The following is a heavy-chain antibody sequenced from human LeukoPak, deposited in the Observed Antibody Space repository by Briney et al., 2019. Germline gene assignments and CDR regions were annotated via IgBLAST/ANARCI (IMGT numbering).Heavy chain of an antibody. CDR2: IYYSGST. J-gene: IGHJ6*02. D-gene: IGHD3-10*01. V-gene: IGHV4-59*01. CDR1: GGSISSYY. Sequence: PSETLSLTCTVYGGSISSYYWSWLRQPPGKGLEWIGYIYYSGSTNYNPSLKSRVTISVHTSKNQFSLKLSSVTAADTAVYYCARGYGSGSPPDVWGQGTTVTVSS. CDR3: ARGYGSGSPPDV.